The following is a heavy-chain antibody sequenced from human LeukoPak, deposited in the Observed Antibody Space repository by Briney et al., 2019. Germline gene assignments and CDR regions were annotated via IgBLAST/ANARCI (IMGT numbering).Heavy chain of an antibody. Sequence: ASVTVSCKASGYTFTSYAMNWVRQAPGQGLEWMGWINTNTGNPTYAQGFTGRFVFSLDTSVSTAYLQISSLKAEDTAVYYCASPPASGSGSYNDAFDIWGQGTMVTVSS. D-gene: IGHD3-10*01. J-gene: IGHJ3*02. CDR3: ASPPASGSGSYNDAFDI. V-gene: IGHV7-4-1*02. CDR1: GYTFTSYA. CDR2: INTNTGNP.